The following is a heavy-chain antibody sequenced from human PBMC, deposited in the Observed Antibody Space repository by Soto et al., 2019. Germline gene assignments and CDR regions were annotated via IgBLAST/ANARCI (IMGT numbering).Heavy chain of an antibody. D-gene: IGHD5-18*01. J-gene: IGHJ6*02. CDR2: IIPIFGTA. V-gene: IGHV1-69*06. Sequence: SSVKVSCKAPGGTFSSYAISWVRQAPGQGLEWMGGIIPIFGTANYAQKFQGRVTITADKSTSTAYMELSSLRSEDTAVYYCARDKRWDTYYYGMDVWGQGTTVTVSS. CDR1: GGTFSSYA. CDR3: ARDKRWDTYYYGMDV.